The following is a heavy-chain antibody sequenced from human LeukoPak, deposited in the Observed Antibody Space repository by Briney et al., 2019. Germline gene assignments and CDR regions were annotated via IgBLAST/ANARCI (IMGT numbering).Heavy chain of an antibody. CDR3: ARQGDQLLSLNWFDP. J-gene: IGHJ5*02. D-gene: IGHD2-2*01. Sequence: SETLSLTCAVSGYSISSGYYWGWIRQPPGKGLECIGSIYHSGSTYYNPSLKSRVTISVDTSKNQFSLKLSSVTAADTAVYYCARQGDQLLSLNWFDPWGQGTLVTVSS. V-gene: IGHV4-38-2*01. CDR2: IYHSGST. CDR1: GYSISSGYY.